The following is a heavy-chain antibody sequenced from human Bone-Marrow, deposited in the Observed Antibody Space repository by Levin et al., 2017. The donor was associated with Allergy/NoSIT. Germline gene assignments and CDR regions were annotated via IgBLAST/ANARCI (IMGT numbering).Heavy chain of an antibody. Sequence: ASVKVSCKASGYTFTSYYMHWVRQAPGQGLEWMGIINPSGGSPTYAQKFQGRVTMTRDTSTSTVYMELSSLRSEDTAVYYCAREFVVLVVATAPPRDSDAFDIWGQGTMVTVSS. J-gene: IGHJ3*02. CDR1: GYTFTSYY. CDR3: AREFVVLVVATAPPRDSDAFDI. CDR2: INPSGGSP. D-gene: IGHD2-15*01. V-gene: IGHV1-46*01.